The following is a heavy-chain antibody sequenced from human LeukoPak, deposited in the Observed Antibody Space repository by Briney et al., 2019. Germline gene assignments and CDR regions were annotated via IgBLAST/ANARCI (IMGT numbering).Heavy chain of an antibody. CDR2: IYYTGST. D-gene: IGHD2-21*02. V-gene: IGHV4-31*03. J-gene: IGHJ4*02. Sequence: PSETLSLTCTVSGASIISGGYYWSWIRQHPGKGLEWIGYIYYTGSTYYNPSLKNRLTISIDTSKCQFSLKLTSVTAADTAVYYCARDPIAYCGADCYSDWGQGTLVTVSS. CDR1: GASIISGGYY. CDR3: ARDPIAYCGADCYSD.